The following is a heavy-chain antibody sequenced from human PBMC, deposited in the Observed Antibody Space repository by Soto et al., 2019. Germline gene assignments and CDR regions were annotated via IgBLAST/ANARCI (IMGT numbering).Heavy chain of an antibody. Sequence: GGSLRLSCAASGFIFTDYAMTWVRQAPGKGLEWVSVISGSGVSIYYTDSVRGRFTISRDNSKNTLYLQMHSLRPEDTAVYFCVKRPDSSDRSGYPAWGQGIQVTAPQ. CDR2: ISGSGVSI. CDR1: GFIFTDYA. CDR3: VKRPDSSDRSGYPA. V-gene: IGHV3-23*01. J-gene: IGHJ5*02. D-gene: IGHD3-3*01.